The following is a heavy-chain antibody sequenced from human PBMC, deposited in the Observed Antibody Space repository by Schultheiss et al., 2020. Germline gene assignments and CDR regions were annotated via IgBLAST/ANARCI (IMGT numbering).Heavy chain of an antibody. V-gene: IGHV4-34*11. CDR1: GGSFSGYY. CDR2: IYYSGST. D-gene: IGHD3-10*01. J-gene: IGHJ6*02. Sequence: SETLSLTCAVYGGSFSGYYWGWIRRPPGKGLEWIGSIYYSGSTNYNPSLKSRVTISVDTSKNQFSLKLSSVTAADTAVYYCARDGTTMVRGVLSPYGMDVWGQGTTVTVSS. CDR3: ARDGTTMVRGVLSPYGMDV.